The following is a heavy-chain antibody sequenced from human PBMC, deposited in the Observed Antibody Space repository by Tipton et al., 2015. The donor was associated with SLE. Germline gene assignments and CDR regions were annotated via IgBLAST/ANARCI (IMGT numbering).Heavy chain of an antibody. CDR1: GGSFSGYY. CDR2: INHSGGT. D-gene: IGHD4-17*01. J-gene: IGHJ4*02. V-gene: IGHV4-34*01. Sequence: TLSLTCAVYGGSFSGYYWSWIRQPPGKGLEWIGEINHSGGTNYNPSLKSRVTISVDTSKNQFSLKLSSVTAADTAVYYCAGGQDDFGDYWGQGTLVTVSS. CDR3: AGGQDDFGDY.